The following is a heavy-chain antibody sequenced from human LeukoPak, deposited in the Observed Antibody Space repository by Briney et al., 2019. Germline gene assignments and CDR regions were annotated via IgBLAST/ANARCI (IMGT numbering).Heavy chain of an antibody. CDR2: IYPGDSGT. CDR3: ARHVTPGGYSYGGDSDY. D-gene: IGHD5-18*01. J-gene: IGHJ4*02. V-gene: IGHV5-51*01. CDR1: GYSFTRYW. Sequence: GESLKISCKGSGYSFTRYWIGWVRQMPGKGLEWMGIIYPGDSGTRYSPSFQGQVTISADKSISTAYLQWSSLKASDTAMYYCARHVTPGGYSYGGDSDYWGQGTLVTVSS.